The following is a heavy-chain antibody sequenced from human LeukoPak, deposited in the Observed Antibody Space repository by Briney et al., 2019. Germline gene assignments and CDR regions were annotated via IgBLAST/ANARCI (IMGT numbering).Heavy chain of an antibody. CDR1: GYSFTDYY. D-gene: IGHD1-7*01. CDR2: INPNSGDT. J-gene: IGHJ4*02. Sequence: ASVKVSCKTSGYSFTDYYMHWVRQAPGQGLEWMGWINPNSGDTNYAQKFQGRVTMTRDTSVSTAHMELSRLRSDDTAVYYCARGSWNYLLDFDCWGQGTLVAVSS. CDR3: ARGSWNYLLDFDC. V-gene: IGHV1-2*02.